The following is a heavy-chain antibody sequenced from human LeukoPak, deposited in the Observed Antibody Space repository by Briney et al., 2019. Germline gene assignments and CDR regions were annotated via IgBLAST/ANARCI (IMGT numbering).Heavy chain of an antibody. CDR3: ARGIGTSYDSSRDAFDI. V-gene: IGHV4-61*02. CDR2: ICSPGTN. J-gene: IGHJ3*02. CDR1: AGSINSGDYY. D-gene: IGHD3-22*01. Sequence: PSETLSLTCTVSAGSINSGDYYWSWIRQPAGKGLEWIGRICSPGTNYNYNPSLKSRVTISIDTSKNQFFLKLTSVTAADTAVYYCARGIGTSYDSSRDAFDIWGQGTMVTVSS.